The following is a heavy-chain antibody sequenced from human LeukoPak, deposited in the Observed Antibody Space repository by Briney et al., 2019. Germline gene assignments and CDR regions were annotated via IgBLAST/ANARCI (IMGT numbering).Heavy chain of an antibody. CDR1: GGSISSYH. Sequence: SSETLSLTCTVSGGSISSYHWNWIGQPPGKGLEWIGNIFYNGGTNYNPSLKSRVTISVDTSKKQISLKLSSVTAADTAVYYCAGRTDSPNSFDCWGQGTLVTVSS. J-gene: IGHJ4*02. CDR2: IFYNGGT. CDR3: AGRTDSPNSFDC. D-gene: IGHD1-1*01. V-gene: IGHV4-59*08.